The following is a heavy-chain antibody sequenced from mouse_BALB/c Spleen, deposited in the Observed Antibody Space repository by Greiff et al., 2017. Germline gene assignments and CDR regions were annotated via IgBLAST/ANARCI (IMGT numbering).Heavy chain of an antibody. CDR3: ARDRALRPGFDY. J-gene: IGHJ2*01. CDR1: GYSITSGYY. Sequence: EVKLVESGPGLVKPSQSLSLTCSVTGYSITSGYYWNWIRQFPGNKLEWMGYISYDGSNNYNPSLKNRISITRDTSKNQFFLKLNSVTTEDTATYYWARDRALRPGFDYWGQGTTLTVSS. D-gene: IGHD2-12*01. V-gene: IGHV3-6*02. CDR2: ISYDGSN.